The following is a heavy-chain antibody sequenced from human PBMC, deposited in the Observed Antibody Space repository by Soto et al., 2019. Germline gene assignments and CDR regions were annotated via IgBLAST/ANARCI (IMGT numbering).Heavy chain of an antibody. CDR1: GFTFSSYA. J-gene: IGHJ2*01. Sequence: EVQLLESGGGLVQPGGSLRLSCAASGFTFSSYAMSWVRQAPGKGLEWVSAISGSGGSAYYADSVKGRFTISRDNSKNPLYLQMNSLRAEDTAVYDCAREGYRYWYFDLWGRGTQVTVSS. D-gene: IGHD5-12*01. CDR2: ISGSGGSA. V-gene: IGHV3-23*01. CDR3: AREGYRYWYFDL.